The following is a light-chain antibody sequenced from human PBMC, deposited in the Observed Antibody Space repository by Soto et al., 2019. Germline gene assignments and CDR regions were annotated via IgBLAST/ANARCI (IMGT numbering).Light chain of an antibody. J-gene: IGKJ5*01. CDR2: GAS. CDR1: QSVSSSY. V-gene: IGKV3-20*01. Sequence: ESVLTEAPGTLYLSPGERATLSCRASQSVSSSYLARYQQKPGQAPRLLIYGASSRATGIPDRFSGSGSGTDFTLTISRLEPEDFAMFYCQRYGSSSTSAQGTRLEI. CDR3: QRYGSSST.